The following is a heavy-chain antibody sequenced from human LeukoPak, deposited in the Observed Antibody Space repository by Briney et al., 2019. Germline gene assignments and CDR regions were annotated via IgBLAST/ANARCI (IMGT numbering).Heavy chain of an antibody. CDR2: ISSSSSYI. J-gene: IGHJ4*02. D-gene: IGHD6-13*01. V-gene: IGHV3-21*01. CDR1: GFTFSSYS. Sequence: GGSLRLSCAASGFTFSSYSMNWVRQAPGKGLEWVSSISSSSSYIYYADSVKGRFTISRDNAKNSLYLQVNSLRAEDTAVYYCARDSAAAGYFDYWGQGTLVTVSS. CDR3: ARDSAAAGYFDY.